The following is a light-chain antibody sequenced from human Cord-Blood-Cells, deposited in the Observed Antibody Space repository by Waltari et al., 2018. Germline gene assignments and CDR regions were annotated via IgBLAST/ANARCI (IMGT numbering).Light chain of an antibody. CDR2: DVS. Sequence: QSALTQPRAVSGSPGPSVTISCTGTSSDVGGYNYVSWYQHHPGKAPKLMIYDVSTRPSGVPDRFSGSKSGNTASLTISGLQAEDEADYYCCSYAGSYTYVFGTGTKVTVL. V-gene: IGLV2-11*01. CDR3: CSYAGSYTYV. J-gene: IGLJ1*01. CDR1: SSDVGGYNY.